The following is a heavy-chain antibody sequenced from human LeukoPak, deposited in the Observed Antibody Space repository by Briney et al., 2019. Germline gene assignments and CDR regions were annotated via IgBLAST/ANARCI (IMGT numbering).Heavy chain of an antibody. V-gene: IGHV4-61*09. CDR1: GDSISSGSKY. CDR3: AGRGLSTGWTFDY. J-gene: IGHJ4*01. D-gene: IGHD6-19*01. Sequence: SQTLSLTCTVSGDSISSGSKYWSWIRQPAGKGLEWIAQIHTSGSTNFNPSLKSRVSISMDTPNNQFSLMISSVTAADTAIYYCAGRGLSTGWTFDYWGHGTLVTVSS. CDR2: IHTSGST.